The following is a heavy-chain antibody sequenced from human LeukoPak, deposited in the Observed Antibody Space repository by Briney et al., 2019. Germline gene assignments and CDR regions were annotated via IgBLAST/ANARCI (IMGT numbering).Heavy chain of an antibody. CDR1: GYTFTSYG. D-gene: IGHD3-22*01. V-gene: IGHV1-18*01. CDR3: ARDLATMTGPAVDI. CDR2: ISAYNGNT. Sequence: ASVNVSCKASGYTFTSYGISWVREAPGQGLEWMGWISAYNGNTNYAQKLQGRVTMTTDTSTSTAHMELRSLRSDDTAVYYCARDLATMTGPAVDIWGQGTMVTVSS. J-gene: IGHJ3*02.